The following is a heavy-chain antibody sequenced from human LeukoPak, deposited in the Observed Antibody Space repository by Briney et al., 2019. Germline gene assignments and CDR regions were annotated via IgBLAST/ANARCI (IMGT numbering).Heavy chain of an antibody. CDR3: ASGYSGSYGTTFDI. D-gene: IGHD1-26*01. CDR2: IIPIFGTA. CDR1: GYTFTSYG. Sequence: ASVKVSCKASGYTFTSYGISWVRQAPGQGLEWMGGIIPIFGTANYAQKFQGRVTITADESTSTAYMELSSLRSEDTAVYYCASGYSGSYGTTFDIWGQGTMVTVSS. V-gene: IGHV1-69*13. J-gene: IGHJ3*02.